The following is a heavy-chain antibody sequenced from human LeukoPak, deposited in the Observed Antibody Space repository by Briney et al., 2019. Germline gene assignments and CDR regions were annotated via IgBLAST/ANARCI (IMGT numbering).Heavy chain of an antibody. Sequence: PSETLSLTCTVSGGSISSSSYYRGWIRQPPGKGLEWIGSIYYSGSTYYNPSLKSRVTISVDTSKNQFSLKLSSVTAADTAVYYCARALPLTGFDPWGQGTLVTVSS. V-gene: IGHV4-39*01. J-gene: IGHJ5*02. CDR3: ARALPLTGFDP. CDR1: GGSISSSSYY. CDR2: IYYSGST. D-gene: IGHD3-16*01.